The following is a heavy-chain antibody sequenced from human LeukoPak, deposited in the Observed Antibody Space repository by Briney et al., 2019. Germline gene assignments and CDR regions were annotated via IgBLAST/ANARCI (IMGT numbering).Heavy chain of an antibody. Sequence: ETLSLTCTVSGGSISSSSYYWGWIRQPPGKGLEWVSAISGSGGTTYYADSVKGRFTISRDNSKNTLYLQMNSLRAEDTAVYYCAKDYVDVLGTMLSWGQGTLVTVSS. CDR3: AKDYVDVLGTMLS. D-gene: IGHD5-12*01. CDR2: ISGSGGTT. J-gene: IGHJ4*02. CDR1: GGSISSSSYY. V-gene: IGHV3-23*01.